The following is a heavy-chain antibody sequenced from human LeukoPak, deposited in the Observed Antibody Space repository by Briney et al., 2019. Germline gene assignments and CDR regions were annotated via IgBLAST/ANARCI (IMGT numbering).Heavy chain of an antibody. D-gene: IGHD3-22*01. Sequence: SETLSLTCTVSGGSISGYYWSWIRQPPGKGLEWIGYFYYRGSTNYNPSLKSRVTMSVDTSRNQFSLKLSSVTDADTAVYYCARGGLENGYHSNDGFDIWGQGPMVTVSS. CDR3: ARGGLENGYHSNDGFDI. J-gene: IGHJ3*02. V-gene: IGHV4-59*01. CDR1: GGSISGYY. CDR2: FYYRGST.